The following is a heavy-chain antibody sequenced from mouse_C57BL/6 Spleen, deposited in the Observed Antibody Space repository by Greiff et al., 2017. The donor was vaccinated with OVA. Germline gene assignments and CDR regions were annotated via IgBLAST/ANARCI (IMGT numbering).Heavy chain of an antibody. V-gene: IGHV5-17*01. CDR2: ISSGSSTI. CDR3: AREDYEDAMDY. CDR1: GFTFSDYG. Sequence: EVKVVESGGGLVKPGGSLKLSCAASGFTFSDYGMHWVRQAPEKGLEWVAYISSGSSTIYYADTVKGRFTISRDNAKNTLFLQMTSLRSEDTAMYYCAREDYEDAMDYWGQGTSVTVSS. D-gene: IGHD2-4*01. J-gene: IGHJ4*01.